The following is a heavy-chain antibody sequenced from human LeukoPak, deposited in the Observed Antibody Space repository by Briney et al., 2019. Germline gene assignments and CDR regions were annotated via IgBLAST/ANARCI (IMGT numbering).Heavy chain of an antibody. CDR1: GFTFSNAW. CDR2: INWNGGST. V-gene: IGHV3-20*04. Sequence: GGSLRLPCAASGFTFSNAWMSWVRQAPGKGLEWVSGINWNGGSTGYADSVKGRFTISRDNAKNSLYLQMNSLRAEDTALYYCARDFSPDGDNWFDPWGQGTLVTVSS. CDR3: ARDFSPDGDNWFDP. D-gene: IGHD5-24*01. J-gene: IGHJ5*02.